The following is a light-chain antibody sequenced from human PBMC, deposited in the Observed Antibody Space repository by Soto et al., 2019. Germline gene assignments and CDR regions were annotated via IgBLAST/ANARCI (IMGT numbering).Light chain of an antibody. Sequence: IVMTQSPATLSVSPGERATLSCRASQSVSSSLAWYQQNPGKAPRLLIYGASTRATGIPARFSGSGSGTEFTLTISSLQSEDFAVYYCQQYNNWWTFGPGTKVDTK. CDR3: QQYNNWWT. CDR1: QSVSSS. CDR2: GAS. J-gene: IGKJ1*01. V-gene: IGKV3-15*01.